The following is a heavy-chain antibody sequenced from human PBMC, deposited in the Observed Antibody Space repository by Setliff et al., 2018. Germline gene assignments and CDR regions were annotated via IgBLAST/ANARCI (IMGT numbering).Heavy chain of an antibody. J-gene: IGHJ4*02. Sequence: GASVKVSCKTSGFSFSTFGFSWVRQAPGQGLEWMGWISPYSGESNYAQKFQDRLTVTADTSTKTTYMELRSLTSDDTAVYFCTRSRAPRVVLAADFDFWSQGTRVTVSS. V-gene: IGHV1-18*01. CDR2: ISPYSGES. D-gene: IGHD3-16*01. CDR1: GFSFSTFG. CDR3: TRSRAPRVVLAADFDF.